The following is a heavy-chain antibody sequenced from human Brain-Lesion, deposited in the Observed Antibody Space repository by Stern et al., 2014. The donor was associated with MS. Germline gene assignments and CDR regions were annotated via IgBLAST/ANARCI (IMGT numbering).Heavy chain of an antibody. CDR2: VSPYNGKT. J-gene: IGHJ4*02. Sequence: QVQLGQSGTEVKEPVASVKVSCKTSGFTFANYGIVWVRQAPGQGLEWMGWVSPYNGKTNYEQTFQGRVTMTSDTSTTTAYMELRSLRSDDTAVYYCARYDSGSADYWGQGTLVTVSS. CDR1: GFTFANYG. D-gene: IGHD6-19*01. V-gene: IGHV1-18*04. CDR3: ARYDSGSADY.